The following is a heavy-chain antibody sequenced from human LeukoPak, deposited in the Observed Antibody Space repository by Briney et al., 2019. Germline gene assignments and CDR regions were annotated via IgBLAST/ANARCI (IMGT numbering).Heavy chain of an antibody. CDR1: GGTFSNYA. CDR2: IIPIFGTA. D-gene: IGHD2-21*02. Sequence: EASVKVSCKAPGGTFSNYAISWVRQAPGQGLEWMGGIIPIFGTANYAQKFRGRVTITADKSTRTAYMELSSLRSEDTAVYYCARASRRICGSGDCFIDYWGQGTLVTVSS. CDR3: ARASRRICGSGDCFIDY. J-gene: IGHJ4*02. V-gene: IGHV1-69*06.